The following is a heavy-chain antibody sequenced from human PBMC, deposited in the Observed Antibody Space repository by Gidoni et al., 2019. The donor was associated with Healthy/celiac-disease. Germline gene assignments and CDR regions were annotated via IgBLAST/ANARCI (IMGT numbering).Heavy chain of an antibody. V-gene: IGHV3-74*01. CDR3: ASSRERNWLLPWY. D-gene: IGHD3-9*01. J-gene: IGHJ4*02. CDR2: INSDGSST. Sequence: EVQLVESGGGLVQPGGSLRLSCAASGFTFSRYWMHWVRQAPGKGLVWVSRINSDGSSTSYADSVKGRFTISRDNAKNTLYLQMNSLRAEDTAVYYCASSRERNWLLPWYWGQGTLVTVSS. CDR1: GFTFSRYW.